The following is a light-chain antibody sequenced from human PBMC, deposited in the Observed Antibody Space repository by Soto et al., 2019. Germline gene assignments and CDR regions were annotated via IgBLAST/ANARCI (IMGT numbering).Light chain of an antibody. J-gene: IGKJ4*01. Sequence: DIQMTHSPSSLSASVGDRVTITCRASQRITSYLNWYQQNPGKAPKLLRYAASSLQSGVRSRFSGSGSGTDFTLPISSLQPEDFATYYCQQSYSTPLTFGGGTTVDIK. V-gene: IGKV1-39*01. CDR3: QQSYSTPLT. CDR2: AAS. CDR1: QRITSY.